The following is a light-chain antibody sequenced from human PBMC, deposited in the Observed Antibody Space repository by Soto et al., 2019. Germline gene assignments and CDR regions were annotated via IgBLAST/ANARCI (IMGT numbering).Light chain of an antibody. J-gene: IGKJ2*01. CDR2: DAS. V-gene: IGKV3-15*01. CDR1: QSVSSY. CDR3: QQYRKWPRLYT. Sequence: EIVMTQSPATLSVSPGERATLSCRASQSVSSYLAWYQQKPGLPPRLLISDASTRPTGIPDRFSGSGSGTDCTLNSSILQSADFAVYYCQQYRKWPRLYTFGRGTKLEIK.